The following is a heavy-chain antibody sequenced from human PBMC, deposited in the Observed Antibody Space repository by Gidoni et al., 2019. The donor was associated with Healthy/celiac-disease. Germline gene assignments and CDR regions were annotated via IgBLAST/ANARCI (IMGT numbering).Heavy chain of an antibody. Sequence: QVQLQQWGAGLLKPSETLSLTCAVYGGSFSGYYWSWIRQPPGKGLDWIGEINQSESTNSNPSLKSRVTISVDTSKNQFSLKLTSLTAADTAVYYCARGSEFYDYVWGSYRRTFFDYWGQGTLVTVSS. CDR2: INQSEST. CDR1: GGSFSGYY. J-gene: IGHJ4*02. CDR3: ARGSEFYDYVWGSYRRTFFDY. V-gene: IGHV4-34*01. D-gene: IGHD3-16*02.